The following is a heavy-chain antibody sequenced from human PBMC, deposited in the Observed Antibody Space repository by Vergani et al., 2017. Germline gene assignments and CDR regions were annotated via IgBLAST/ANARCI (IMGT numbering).Heavy chain of an antibody. J-gene: IGHJ3*02. CDR1: GFIFSDHY. D-gene: IGHD1-1*01. CDR2: IRNKANDYTT. CDR3: VRVKGSNWNDHLYDI. Sequence: EVQVVESGGGLVQPGGSLRLSCAASGFIFSDHYMDWVRKAPGKGLEWVGRIRNKANDYTTQYAASVKGRFTISRDDSKSYLYLQMNSLQTEDTALYYCVRVKGSNWNDHLYDIWGQGTLVTVSS. V-gene: IGHV3-72*01.